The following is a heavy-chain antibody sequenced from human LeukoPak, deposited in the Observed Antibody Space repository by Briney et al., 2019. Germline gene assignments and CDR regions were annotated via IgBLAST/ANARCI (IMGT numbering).Heavy chain of an antibody. Sequence: SETLSLTCAVYGGSFSGYSWNWVRQPPGKGLEWIGEINDRGSTNYNPSLKSRVTISLDTSKNQFSLKLTSVTAVDTAVYFCARGIDYWGQGTLATVSS. J-gene: IGHJ4*02. CDR1: GGSFSGYS. V-gene: IGHV4-34*01. CDR2: INDRGST. CDR3: ARGIDY.